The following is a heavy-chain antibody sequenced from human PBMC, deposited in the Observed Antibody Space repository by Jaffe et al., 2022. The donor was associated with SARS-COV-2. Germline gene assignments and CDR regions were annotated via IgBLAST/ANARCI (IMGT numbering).Heavy chain of an antibody. V-gene: IGHV3-23*04. CDR1: GFSFFTYA. CDR2: IGRRGGDT. CDR3: ANLYGDYEGY. Sequence: EVQLVQSGGTLVQPGGSLRLSCAASGFSFFTYAMHWVRQAPGKGLEWVSSIGRRGGDTYYADSVKGRFTISRDNSKNTLFLQMNSLRAEDTAIYYCANLYGDYEGYWGQGTLVTVSS. D-gene: IGHD4-17*01. J-gene: IGHJ4*02.